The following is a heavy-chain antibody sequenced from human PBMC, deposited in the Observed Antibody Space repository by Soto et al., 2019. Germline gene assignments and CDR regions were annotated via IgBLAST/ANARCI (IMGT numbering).Heavy chain of an antibody. J-gene: IGHJ6*02. V-gene: IGHV4-4*02. CDR1: GGSISSRNW. Sequence: TSETLSLTCAVSGGSISSRNWWTWVRQPPGKGLEWIGEIYQSGTTNYNTSLKSRVTMSVDKSKNQFSLRLNSMTAADAAVYFCARKKIAAAGYYNGLDVWGQGTTVTVSS. D-gene: IGHD6-13*01. CDR3: ARKKIAAAGYYNGLDV. CDR2: IYQSGTT.